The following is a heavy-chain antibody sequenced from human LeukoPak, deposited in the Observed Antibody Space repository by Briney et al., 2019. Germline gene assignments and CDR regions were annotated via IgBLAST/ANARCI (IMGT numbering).Heavy chain of an antibody. D-gene: IGHD2-2*01. CDR3: AKDMDDIVVVPAAILAFDY. CDR2: ISGGGDNT. J-gene: IGHJ4*02. CDR1: GFPFSSFV. Sequence: GGSLRLSCAASGFPFSSFVMSWVRQAPGKGLEWVSTISGGGDNTYFADSVKGRFTISRDNSKNTLFLQMVSLRAEDTAVYYCAKDMDDIVVVPAAILAFDYWGQGTLVTVSS. V-gene: IGHV3-23*01.